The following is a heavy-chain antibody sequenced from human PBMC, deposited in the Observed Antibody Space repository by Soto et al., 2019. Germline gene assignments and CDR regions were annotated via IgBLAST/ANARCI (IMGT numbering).Heavy chain of an antibody. V-gene: IGHV4-59*01. CDR3: AKESIGGWVLH. D-gene: IGHD6-19*01. CDR2: FHDSGFT. J-gene: IGHJ4*02. Sequence: SETLSLTCTVSGGSISSGYWSWIRQPPGEGLEWIGYFHDSGFTNYNTSLRRRVTISVDTSNNQLSLKLTSVTAADTAVYYCAKESIGGWVLHWGQGTLVTVSS. CDR1: GGSISSGY.